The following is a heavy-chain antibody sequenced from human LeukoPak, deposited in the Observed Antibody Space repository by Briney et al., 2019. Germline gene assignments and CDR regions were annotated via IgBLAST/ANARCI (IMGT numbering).Heavy chain of an antibody. CDR1: RFTFSSYS. CDR3: ARAGRYYDILTGYSEYNWFDP. CDR2: ISSSSRTI. D-gene: IGHD3-9*01. Sequence: GGSLRLSCAASRFTFSSYSMNWVRQAPGKGLEWVSYISSSSRTIYYADSVKGRFTISRDNAKNSLYLQMNSLRAEDTALYYCARAGRYYDILTGYSEYNWFDPWGQGTLVTVSS. J-gene: IGHJ5*02. V-gene: IGHV3-48*04.